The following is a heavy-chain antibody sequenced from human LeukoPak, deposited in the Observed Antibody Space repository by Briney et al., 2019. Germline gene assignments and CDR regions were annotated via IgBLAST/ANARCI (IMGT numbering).Heavy chain of an antibody. CDR3: AREYGFWSGYLYSGMDV. Sequence: MTGGSLRLSCAASGFTFSTYSMNWVRQAPGKGLEWVSSISSSRDIYYADSVKGRFSISRDNAKNSLYLQMNRLRAEDTAVYYCAREYGFWSGYLYSGMDVWGQGTTVTVSS. D-gene: IGHD3-3*01. CDR2: ISSSRDI. J-gene: IGHJ6*02. V-gene: IGHV3-21*01. CDR1: GFTFSTYS.